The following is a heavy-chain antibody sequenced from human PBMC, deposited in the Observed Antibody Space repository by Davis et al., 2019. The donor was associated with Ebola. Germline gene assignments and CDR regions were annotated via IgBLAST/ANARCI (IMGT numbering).Heavy chain of an antibody. V-gene: IGHV3-30-3*01. CDR2: ISYDGSNK. CDR3: ARVGSGQFAWPQRYYFDY. J-gene: IGHJ4*02. Sequence: GESLKISCAASGFTFSSYAMHWVRQAPGKGLEWVAVISYDGSNKYYADSVKGRFTISRDNSKNTLYLQMNSLRAEDTAVYYCARVGSGQFAWPQRYYFDYWGQGTLVTVSS. D-gene: IGHD1-26*01. CDR1: GFTFSSYA.